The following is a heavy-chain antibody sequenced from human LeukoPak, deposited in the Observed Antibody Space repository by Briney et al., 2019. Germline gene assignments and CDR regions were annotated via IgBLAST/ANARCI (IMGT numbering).Heavy chain of an antibody. J-gene: IGHJ5*02. D-gene: IGHD3-22*01. Sequence: SETLSLTCSVSGDSIISQYWSWIRQPPGKGLEWIGYVYYTGTTNYNPSLKSRVTISVDTSKNQFSLKLSSVTAPDTAVYYCARDRRYYDTTGSPLGWFDPWGQGTLVTVSS. CDR3: ARDRRYYDTTGSPLGWFDP. CDR1: GDSIISQY. V-gene: IGHV4-59*11. CDR2: VYYTGTT.